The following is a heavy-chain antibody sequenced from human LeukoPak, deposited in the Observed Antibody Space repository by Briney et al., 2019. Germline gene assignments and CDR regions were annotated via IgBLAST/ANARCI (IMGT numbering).Heavy chain of an antibody. J-gene: IGHJ4*02. Sequence: GGSLRLSCAASGFTFSSHAMHWVRQAPGKGLEWVAFISYDGSIKYYADSVKGRFTISRDNSKNTLYLQMSSLRTEDTAVYYCARDRSGNYSCDYWGQGTLVSVSS. CDR1: GFTFSSHA. D-gene: IGHD1-26*01. CDR3: ARDRSGNYSCDY. CDR2: ISYDGSIK. V-gene: IGHV3-30-3*01.